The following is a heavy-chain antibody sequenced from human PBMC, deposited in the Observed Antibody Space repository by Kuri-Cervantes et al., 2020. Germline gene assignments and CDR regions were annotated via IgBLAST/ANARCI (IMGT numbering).Heavy chain of an antibody. V-gene: IGHV3-30-3*01. CDR2: ISYDGNSK. CDR1: GFTFNNYA. CDR3: ARAKAIFGARKSGMDV. D-gene: IGHD3-3*01. Sequence: GGSLRLSCAASGFTFNNYAMHWVRQAPGKGLEWVTVISYDGNSKYYTDSVKGRFTISRDNSKNTLYLQMNSLRAEDTAVYYCARAKAIFGARKSGMDVWGQGTTVTVSS. J-gene: IGHJ6*02.